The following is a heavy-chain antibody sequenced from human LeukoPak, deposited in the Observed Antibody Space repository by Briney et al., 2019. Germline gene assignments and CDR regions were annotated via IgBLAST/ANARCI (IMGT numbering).Heavy chain of an antibody. CDR2: IYYSGST. J-gene: IGHJ6*02. V-gene: IGHV4-59*12. Sequence: SETLSLTCTVSGGSISSYYWSWIRQPPGKGLEWIGYIYYSGSTNYNPSLKSRVTISVDTSKNQFSLKLSSVTAADTAVYYCAREVAHYDFWSGYRANGMDVWGQGTTVTVSS. D-gene: IGHD3-3*01. CDR3: AREVAHYDFWSGYRANGMDV. CDR1: GGSISSYY.